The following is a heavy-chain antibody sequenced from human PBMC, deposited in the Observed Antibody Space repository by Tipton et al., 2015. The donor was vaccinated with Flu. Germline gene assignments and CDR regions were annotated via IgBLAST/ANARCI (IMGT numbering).Heavy chain of an antibody. D-gene: IGHD4-17*01. V-gene: IGHV4-34*01. CDR2: INHSGST. CDR1: GGSFSGYY. Sequence: LRLSCAVYGGSFSGYYWSWIRQPPGKGLEWIGEINHSGSTNYNPSLKSRVTISVDTSKNKFSLKLSSVTAADTAVYYCARVSTVTTRKKNYYSYGMDVWGQGTTVTVSS. J-gene: IGHJ6*02. CDR3: ARVSTVTTRKKNYYSYGMDV.